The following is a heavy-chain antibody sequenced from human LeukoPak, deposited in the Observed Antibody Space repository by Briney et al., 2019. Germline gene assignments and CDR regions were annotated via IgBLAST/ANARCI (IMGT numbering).Heavy chain of an antibody. CDR1: GGSISSYY. V-gene: IGHV4-59*06. CDR2: IYYSGST. CDR3: ARHDQQRGVEY. D-gene: IGHD3-10*01. J-gene: IGHJ4*02. Sequence: PSETLSLTCTVSGGSISSYYWSWIRQHPGKGLEWIGYIYYSGSTYYKPSLKSRVTISLDTSKNQFSLRLSSVTAADTAVYYCARHDQQRGVEYWGQGTLVTVSS.